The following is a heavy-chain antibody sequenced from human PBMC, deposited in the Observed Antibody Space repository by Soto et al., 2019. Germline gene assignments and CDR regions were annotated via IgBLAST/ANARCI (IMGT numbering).Heavy chain of an antibody. CDR2: INHSGST. CDR1: GGSFSGYY. Sequence: SETLSLTCAVYGGSFSGYYWSWIRQPPGKGLEWIGEINHSGSTNYNPSLKSRVTISVDTPKNQFSLKLSSVTAADTAVYYCARGKLSNYVWGSYRYHFDYWGQGTVVTVS. CDR3: ARGKLSNYVWGSYRYHFDY. J-gene: IGHJ4*02. V-gene: IGHV4-34*01. D-gene: IGHD3-16*02.